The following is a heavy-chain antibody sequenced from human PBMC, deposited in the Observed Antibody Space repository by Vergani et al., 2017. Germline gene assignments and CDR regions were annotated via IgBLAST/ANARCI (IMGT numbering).Heavy chain of an antibody. J-gene: IGHJ3*02. CDR1: GFTFGDHG. CDR3: ARPSAPGDYDALDI. V-gene: IGHV3-30-3*01. D-gene: IGHD4-17*01. Sequence: QVQLVESGGGVVQPGRSLRLSCAASGFTFGDHGIHWVRRAPGKGLEWVALISYDGTNKYYTNSVGGRFTISRDNSRSTLFLQMNSLRAEDTAVYHCARPSAPGDYDALDIWGQGTMVTVSS. CDR2: ISYDGTNK.